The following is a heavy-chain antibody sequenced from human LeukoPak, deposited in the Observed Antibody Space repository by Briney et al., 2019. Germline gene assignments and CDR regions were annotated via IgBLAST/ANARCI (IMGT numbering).Heavy chain of an antibody. CDR3: ARQGAWDSSSWGYYYYYGTDV. D-gene: IGHD6-13*01. CDR2: IYPGDSDT. J-gene: IGHJ6*02. V-gene: IGHV5-51*01. Sequence: GESLKISCKGSGYSFTSYWIGWVRQMPGKGLEWMGIIYPGDSDTRYSPSFQGQVTISADKSISTAYLQWSSLKASDTAMYYCARQGAWDSSSWGYYYYYGTDVWGQGTTVTVSS. CDR1: GYSFTSYW.